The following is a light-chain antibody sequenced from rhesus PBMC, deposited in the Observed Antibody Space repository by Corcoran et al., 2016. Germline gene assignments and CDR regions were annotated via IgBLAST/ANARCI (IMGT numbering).Light chain of an antibody. CDR2: YAD. CDR3: THYKSFPFT. J-gene: IGKJ3*01. V-gene: IGKV1-32*01. Sequence: DIQMTQSPSSLSASVGDRVTITCRASQGLSRFVNWYQQKPGRAPKFLIYYADRLENGVPTRCRGSGSCTEFTITIRSLQPEDFATYFCTHYKSFPFTFGPGT. CDR1: QGLSRF.